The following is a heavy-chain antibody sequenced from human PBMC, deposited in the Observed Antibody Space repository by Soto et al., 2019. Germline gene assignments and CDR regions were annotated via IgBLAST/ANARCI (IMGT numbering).Heavy chain of an antibody. Sequence: GGSLRLSCAASGFTFSSFVMNWVRQAPGKGLEWVSTVSPGGDVSHYTDSVKGRFTISRDNSRRTLHLQMDSLRAEDAAVYFCVRRAITVTPNRGAFDVRGQGTVGT. CDR2: VSPGGDVS. CDR3: VRRAITVTPNRGAFDV. CDR1: GFTFSSFV. D-gene: IGHD1-20*01. V-gene: IGHV3-23*01. J-gene: IGHJ3*01.